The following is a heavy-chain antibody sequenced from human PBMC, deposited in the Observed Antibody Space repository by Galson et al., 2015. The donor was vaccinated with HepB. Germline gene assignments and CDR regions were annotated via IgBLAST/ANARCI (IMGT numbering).Heavy chain of an antibody. D-gene: IGHD3-10*01. CDR1: GFTFSSYS. V-gene: IGHV3-48*01. J-gene: IGHJ4*02. CDR3: ARDSYGSGSYSPRDYFDY. Sequence: SLRLSCAASGFTFSSYSMNWVRQAPGKGLEWVSYISSSSSTIYYADSVKGRFTISRDNAKSSLYLQMNSLRAEDTAVYYCARDSYGSGSYSPRDYFDYWGQGTLVTVSS. CDR2: ISSSSSTI.